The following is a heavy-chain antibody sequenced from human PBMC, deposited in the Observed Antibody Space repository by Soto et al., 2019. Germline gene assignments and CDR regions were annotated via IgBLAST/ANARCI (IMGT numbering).Heavy chain of an antibody. CDR2: INHRGSF. V-gene: IGHV4-31*03. J-gene: IGHJ6*02. CDR1: GGPMTSGDQY. D-gene: IGHD1-1*01. Sequence: PSETLSLTCTVTGGPMTSGDQYWTWIRQHPGKGLEWTGYINHRGSFYYNPSLKSRLSMSVDTSKNQFSLNVTSVTAADTAVYYCARELPQRQGRNMDVWGQGTTVTVSS. CDR3: ARELPQRQGRNMDV.